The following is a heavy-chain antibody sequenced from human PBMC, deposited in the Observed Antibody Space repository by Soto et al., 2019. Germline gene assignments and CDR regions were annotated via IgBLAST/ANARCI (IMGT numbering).Heavy chain of an antibody. CDR3: ARAPLPNCSGGTCYTWWFDP. CDR1: GYTFTNYG. D-gene: IGHD2-15*01. Sequence: ASVKVSCKASGYTFTNYGLTWVRQAPGQGLEWMGWTSAYNGYTNYAQNFQDRVTMTTDTSTSTAYMELRNLVSDDTAVYYCARAPLPNCSGGTCYTWWFDPWGQGTLVTVSS. J-gene: IGHJ5*02. V-gene: IGHV1-18*01. CDR2: TSAYNGYT.